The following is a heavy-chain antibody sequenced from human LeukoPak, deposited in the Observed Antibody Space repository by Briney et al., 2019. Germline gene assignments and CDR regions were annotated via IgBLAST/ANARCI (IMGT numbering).Heavy chain of an antibody. CDR2: IYHSGST. CDR1: GGSISSGGYS. J-gene: IGHJ3*02. D-gene: IGHD3-22*01. CDR3: ARDLLYYDSSGYGAFDI. Sequence: SQTLSLTCAVSGGSISSGGYSWSWLRQPPGKGLEWIGYIYHSGSTYYNPSLKSRVTISVDRSKNQFSLKLSSVTAADTAVYYCARDLLYYDSSGYGAFDIWGQGTMVAVSS. V-gene: IGHV4-30-2*01.